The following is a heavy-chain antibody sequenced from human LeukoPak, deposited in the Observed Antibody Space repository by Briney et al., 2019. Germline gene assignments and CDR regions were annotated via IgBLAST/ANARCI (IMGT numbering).Heavy chain of an antibody. CDR3: VRPRSGNYFDF. J-gene: IGHJ4*02. CDR1: GFTFSTYG. Sequence: GGSLRLSCAASGFTFSTYGMHWVRQAPGKGLEGVASIKEDGSDKYYVDSVEGRFTISRDNAENSLFLQMNSLRAEDTAFYYCVRPRSGNYFDFWGQGTLVTVSS. V-gene: IGHV3-7*03. CDR2: IKEDGSDK.